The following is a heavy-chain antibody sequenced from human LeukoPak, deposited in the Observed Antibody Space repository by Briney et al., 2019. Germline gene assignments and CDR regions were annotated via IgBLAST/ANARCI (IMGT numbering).Heavy chain of an antibody. V-gene: IGHV3-30*02. J-gene: IGHJ4*02. Sequence: GGSLRLSCAASGFTFGSYGMHWVRQAPGKGLEWVAFIRYDGSNKYYADSVKGRFTISRDNSKNTLYLQMNSLRAEDTAVYYCAKSAAAVYSSGTIDYWGQGTLVTVSS. CDR1: GFTFGSYG. D-gene: IGHD6-19*01. CDR3: AKSAAAVYSSGTIDY. CDR2: IRYDGSNK.